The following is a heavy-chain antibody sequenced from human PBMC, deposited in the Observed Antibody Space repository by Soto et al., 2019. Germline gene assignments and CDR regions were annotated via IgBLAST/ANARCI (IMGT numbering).Heavy chain of an antibody. CDR1: GFTVSSNY. V-gene: IGHV3-66*03. CDR2: IYSCGST. Sequence: GGSLRLSCAASGFTVSSNYMSWVRQAPGKGLEWVSVIYSCGSTYYADSVKGRFTISRDNSKNTLYLQMNSLRAEDTAVYYCAKDRVVYASYYYYYGMDVWGQGTTVTVSS. CDR3: AKDRVVYASYYYYYGMDV. J-gene: IGHJ6*02. D-gene: IGHD2-8*02.